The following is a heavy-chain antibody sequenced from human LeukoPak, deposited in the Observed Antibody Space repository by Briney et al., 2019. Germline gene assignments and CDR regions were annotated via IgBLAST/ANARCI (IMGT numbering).Heavy chain of an antibody. Sequence: ASVKVSCKASGYTFTGYYMHWVRQAPGQGLEWMGWINPNTGGTNYAQKFQCRVAMTRDTSISTAYMELSRLRSDDTAMYYCARERASSISCLSYWGQGTLVTVSS. CDR3: ARERASSISCLSY. J-gene: IGHJ4*02. D-gene: IGHD2-2*01. CDR2: INPNTGGT. V-gene: IGHV1-2*02. CDR1: GYTFTGYY.